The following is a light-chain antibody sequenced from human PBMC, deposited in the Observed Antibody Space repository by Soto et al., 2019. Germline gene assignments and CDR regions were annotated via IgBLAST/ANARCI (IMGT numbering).Light chain of an antibody. CDR2: GNS. CDR1: SSNIGAGYD. CDR3: QSYDSSLSGSV. V-gene: IGLV1-40*01. Sequence: QSVLTQPPSVSGAPGQRVTISCTGSSSNIGAGYDVHWYQHLPGTAPKLLMYGNSNRPSGVPDRFSGSKSGTSASLAITGLQAEDEADYYRQSYDSSLSGSVFGGGTKLTVL. J-gene: IGLJ3*02.